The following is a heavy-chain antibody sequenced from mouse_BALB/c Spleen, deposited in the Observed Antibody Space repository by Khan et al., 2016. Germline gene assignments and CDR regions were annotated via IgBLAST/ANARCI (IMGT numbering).Heavy chain of an antibody. V-gene: IGHV1S82*01. CDR3: TISAYGNHPYYAMDY. CDR1: GYSFTRYW. D-gene: IGHD2-1*01. J-gene: IGHJ4*01. CDR2: IQPSDSES. Sequence: QVQLKQSGTELVRPGASVKLSCKASGYSFTRYWMNWVKQRPGQGLEWIGMIQPSDSESRLNQKFKDKATLTVDNSSSIAYMTLSIPTSEDAAFYYCTISAYGNHPYYAMDYWGQGTSVTVSS.